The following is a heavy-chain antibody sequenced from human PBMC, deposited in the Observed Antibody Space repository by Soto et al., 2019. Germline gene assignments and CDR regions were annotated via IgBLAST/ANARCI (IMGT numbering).Heavy chain of an antibody. D-gene: IGHD2-2*01. J-gene: IGHJ4*02. CDR2: INAGNGNK. V-gene: IGHV1-3*05. CDR3: SRGGPAMEY. CDR1: GYTFTSYA. Sequence: QVQLVQSGAEEKKPGASVKVSCKASGYTFTSYAMHWVRQSPGQRLEWMGWINAGNGNKKHSQKFQGRFTITRDTSARTAYRELSRLTSEDTDVYFSSRGGPAMEYWGQGPQVTVSS.